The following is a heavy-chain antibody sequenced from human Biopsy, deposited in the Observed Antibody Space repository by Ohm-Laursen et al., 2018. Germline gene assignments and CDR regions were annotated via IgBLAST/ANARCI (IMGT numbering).Heavy chain of an antibody. Sequence: TLSLTCAVFGKTFTDYQWSWIRQPPGKGLEWIGQINQAGTTNYNPSLKSRVSISADASKYEFSLRLTSVTAADTAVYLCGNEVHGRDYWGLGAQVTVSS. J-gene: IGHJ4*02. CDR2: INQAGTT. CDR3: GNEVHGRDY. D-gene: IGHD2-15*01. V-gene: IGHV4-34*08. CDR1: GKTFTDYQ.